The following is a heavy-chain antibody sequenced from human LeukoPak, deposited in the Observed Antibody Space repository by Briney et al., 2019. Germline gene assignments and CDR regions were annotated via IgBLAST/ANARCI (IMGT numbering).Heavy chain of an antibody. CDR1: GFTFSNYA. CDR2: IVFDGSNK. Sequence: PGGSLRLSCAASGFTFSNYAMHWVRQAPGKGLEWVAVIVFDGSNKFYADSVKGRFTISRDNSKNTVYLQMYSLRAEDTGVYYCARDAYCSSTSCYRRSAWDVDYWGQGTLVSVSS. J-gene: IGHJ4*02. CDR3: ARDAYCSSTSCYRRSAWDVDY. D-gene: IGHD2-2*01. V-gene: IGHV3-30*04.